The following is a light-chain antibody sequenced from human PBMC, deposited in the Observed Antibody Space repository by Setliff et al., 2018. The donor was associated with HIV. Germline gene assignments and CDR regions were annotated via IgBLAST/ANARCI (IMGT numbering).Light chain of an antibody. Sequence: ELTQPPSVSVAPGKTARITCGGNNIGSKSVHWYQQKPGQAPVLVVYDNGDRPSGIPERFSGSNSGNTATLTISRVEAGDEADYYCQVWDSSSDHHVFGTGTRSPS. CDR3: QVWDSSSDHHV. CDR2: DNG. CDR1: NIGSKS. J-gene: IGLJ1*01. V-gene: IGLV3-21*03.